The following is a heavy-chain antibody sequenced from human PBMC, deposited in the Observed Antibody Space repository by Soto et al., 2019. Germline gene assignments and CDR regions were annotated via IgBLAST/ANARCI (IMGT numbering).Heavy chain of an antibody. J-gene: IGHJ6*02. Sequence: SMKLSRAASGFTFNSYAMPWSRQAQGKGLEWVAVISYDGSNKYYADSVKGRFTISRDNSKNTLYLEMNSLRAEDTAVYYCARDRAYDFWSGYLPYYYGMDVWGQGTTVTVSS. CDR2: ISYDGSNK. V-gene: IGHV3-30-3*01. CDR1: GFTFNSYA. CDR3: ARDRAYDFWSGYLPYYYGMDV. D-gene: IGHD3-3*01.